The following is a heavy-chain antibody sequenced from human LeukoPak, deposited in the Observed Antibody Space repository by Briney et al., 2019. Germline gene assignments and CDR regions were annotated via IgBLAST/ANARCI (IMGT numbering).Heavy chain of an antibody. V-gene: IGHV3-48*02. CDR2: ISSSSSPI. CDR1: GFTFSNYW. Sequence: GGALRLSCVGSGFTFSNYWMGWVRQAPGKELEWVSYISSSSSPIYYADSVKGRFTISRDNAKNSLYLQMNSLRDEDTAVYYCARDRLAPYWYFDLWGRGTLVTVAS. D-gene: IGHD3-9*01. J-gene: IGHJ2*01. CDR3: ARDRLAPYWYFDL.